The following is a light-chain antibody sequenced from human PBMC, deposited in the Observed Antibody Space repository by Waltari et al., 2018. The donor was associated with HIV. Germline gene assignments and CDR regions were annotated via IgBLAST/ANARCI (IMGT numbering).Light chain of an antibody. CDR3: AAWDDSLSVVYV. CDR2: RNN. Sequence: QSVLTQPPSASGTPGQRVTISCSGSSSNIGSKYVYWYQQLPGTAPKLLIYRNNQRPSGVPDRFSGSKSGTSASLAISGRRSEDEADYYCAAWDDSLSVVYVFGTGTKVTVL. CDR1: SSNIGSKY. V-gene: IGLV1-47*01. J-gene: IGLJ1*01.